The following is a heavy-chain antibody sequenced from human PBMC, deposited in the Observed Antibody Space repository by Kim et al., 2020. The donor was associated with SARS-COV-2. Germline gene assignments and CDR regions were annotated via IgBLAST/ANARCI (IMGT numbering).Heavy chain of an antibody. CDR2: ISYDGSNK. V-gene: IGHV3-30*18. Sequence: GGSLRLSCAASGFTFSSYGMHWVRQAPGKGLEWVAVISYDGSNKYYADSVKGRFTISRENSKNTLYLQMNSLRAENTAVYYCAKEEGSGYSSGWTYYYYGVDVWGQGTTVTVSS. J-gene: IGHJ6*02. D-gene: IGHD6-19*01. CDR1: GFTFSSYG. CDR3: AKEEGSGYSSGWTYYYYGVDV.